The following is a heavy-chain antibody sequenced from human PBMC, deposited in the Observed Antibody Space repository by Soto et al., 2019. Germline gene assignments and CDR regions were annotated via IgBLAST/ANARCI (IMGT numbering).Heavy chain of an antibody. CDR2: INAGNGNT. D-gene: IGHD2-8*01. Sequence: QVQLVQSGAEEKKPGASVKVSCKASGYTFTSYAMHWVRQAPGQRLEWMGWINAGNGNTKYSQKFQGRVTITRDTTTSTASMELSSLRSEDTAVYYCASGVGNSAPDYWGQGTLVTVSS. CDR3: ASGVGNSAPDY. V-gene: IGHV1-3*05. J-gene: IGHJ4*02. CDR1: GYTFTSYA.